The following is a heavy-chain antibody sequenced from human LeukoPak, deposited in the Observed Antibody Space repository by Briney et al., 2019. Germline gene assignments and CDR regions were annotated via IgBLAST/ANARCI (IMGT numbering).Heavy chain of an antibody. CDR1: GGSISSFY. Sequence: SETLSLTCTVSGGSISSFYWSWIRQPPGKGLEWIGYIHYSGGTNYNPSLKSRVAMSVDTSKNQFSLRLRSVTAADMAIYYCARVGDRTGPSTDTFNYWGQGTLVTVSS. CDR3: ARVGDRTGPSTDTFNY. J-gene: IGHJ4*02. D-gene: IGHD3-16*01. CDR2: IHYSGGT. V-gene: IGHV4-59*01.